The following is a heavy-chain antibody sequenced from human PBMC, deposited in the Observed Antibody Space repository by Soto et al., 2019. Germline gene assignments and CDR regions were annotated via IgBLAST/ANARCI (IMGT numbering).Heavy chain of an antibody. CDR3: ARGRKGAARPSYYYGMDV. CDR1: GYTFTSYA. Sequence: GASVKVSCKASGYTFTSYAMHWVRQAPGQRLGWMGWINAGNGNTKYSQKFQGRVTMTRDTSASTAYMELSSLRSEDTAVYYCARGRKGAARPSYYYGMDVWGQGTTVTVSS. J-gene: IGHJ6*02. V-gene: IGHV1-3*01. CDR2: INAGNGNT. D-gene: IGHD6-6*01.